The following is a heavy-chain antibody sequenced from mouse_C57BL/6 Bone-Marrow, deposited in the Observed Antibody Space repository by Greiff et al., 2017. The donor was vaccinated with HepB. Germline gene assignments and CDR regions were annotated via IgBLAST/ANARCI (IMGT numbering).Heavy chain of an antibody. CDR3: ARPPLYRGDAMDY. J-gene: IGHJ4*01. CDR1: GFTFSSYG. V-gene: IGHV5-6*01. CDR2: ISSGGSYT. D-gene: IGHD2-14*01. Sequence: EVMLVESGGDLVKPGGSLKLSCAASGFTFSSYGMSWVRQTPDKRLEWVATISSGGSYTYYPDSVKGRFTISRDNAKNTLYLQMSSLKSEDTAMYYCARPPLYRGDAMDYWGQGTSATVSP.